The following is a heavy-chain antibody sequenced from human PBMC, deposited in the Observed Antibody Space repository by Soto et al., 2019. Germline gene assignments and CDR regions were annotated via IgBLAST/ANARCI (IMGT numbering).Heavy chain of an antibody. D-gene: IGHD2-21*01. CDR3: ARSGVVVNAFDS. CDR2: IVPISGTT. Sequence: QVQLVQSGAEVKKPGSSVKVSCKVSGGTFNYYAINWVRQAPGQGLEWMGGIVPISGTTNYAQKFQGRVTITADEATSTAYMELSSVRSEDTAVYYCARSGVVVNAFDSWGQGTMGTVSS. V-gene: IGHV1-69*12. J-gene: IGHJ3*02. CDR1: GGTFNYYA.